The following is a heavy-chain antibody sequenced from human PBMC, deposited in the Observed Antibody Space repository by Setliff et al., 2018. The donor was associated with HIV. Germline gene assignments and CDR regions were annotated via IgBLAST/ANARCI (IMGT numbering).Heavy chain of an antibody. CDR2: INHSGKT. CDR1: GGSFSDYY. J-gene: IGHJ4*02. V-gene: IGHV4-34*01. Sequence: SETLSLTCAVYGGSFSDYYWSWIRQPPGKGLEWIGEINHSGKTNYNPSLKSRITLSVDTSENQFALKLASVTAADTAVYYCATKGAEWELPDMIFDYWGQGTLVTVSS. CDR3: ATKGAEWELPDMIFDY. D-gene: IGHD1-26*01.